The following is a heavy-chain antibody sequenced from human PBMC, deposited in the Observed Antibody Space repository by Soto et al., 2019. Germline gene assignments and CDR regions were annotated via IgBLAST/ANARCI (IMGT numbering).Heavy chain of an antibody. CDR2: INPSGGST. CDR1: GYTFTSYY. CDR3: ARVGGGEITMVRGVITGIPDLNYYYYYMDV. J-gene: IGHJ6*03. D-gene: IGHD3-10*01. V-gene: IGHV1-46*03. Sequence: ASVKVSCKASGYTFTSYYMHWVRQAPGQGLEWMGIINPSGGSTSYAQKFQGRVTMTRDTSTSTVYMELSSLRSEDTAVYYCARVGGGEITMVRGVITGIPDLNYYYYYMDVWGKGTTVTAP.